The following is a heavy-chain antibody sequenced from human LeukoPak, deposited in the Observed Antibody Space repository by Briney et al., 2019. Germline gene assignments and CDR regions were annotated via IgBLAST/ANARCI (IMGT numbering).Heavy chain of an antibody. CDR3: AIMHRYYDGSGYWVQ. D-gene: IGHD3-22*01. V-gene: IGHV3-23*01. Sequence: GGSLRLSCAASGFTFSSYAMSWVRQGPGKGLEWVSGISTSGGSTSYADAVKGRFTISRDNPRNTLYMQMNSLRAEDTAVYYCAIMHRYYDGSGYWVQWGQGTLVTVSS. CDR1: GFTFSSYA. CDR2: ISTSGGST. J-gene: IGHJ4*02.